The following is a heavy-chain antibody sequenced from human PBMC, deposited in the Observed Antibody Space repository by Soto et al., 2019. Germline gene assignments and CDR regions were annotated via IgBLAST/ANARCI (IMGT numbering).Heavy chain of an antibody. J-gene: IGHJ3*02. D-gene: IGHD2-2*01. V-gene: IGHV4-34*01. CDR2: INHSGST. CDR1: GGSFSGYY. Sequence: PSETLSLTCAVYGGSFSGYYWSWIRQPPGKGLEWIGEINHSGSTNYNPSLKSRVTISVDTSKNQFSLKLSSVTAADTAVYYCARASYCSRTSCYQTEGGAFDIWGQGTMVTVSS. CDR3: ARASYCSRTSCYQTEGGAFDI.